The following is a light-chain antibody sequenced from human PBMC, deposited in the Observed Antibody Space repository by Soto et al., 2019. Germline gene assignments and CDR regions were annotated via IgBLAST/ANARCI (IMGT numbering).Light chain of an antibody. CDR3: QQRSNWPPTIT. J-gene: IGKJ5*01. CDR1: QSVSSY. CDR2: DAS. V-gene: IGKV3-11*01. Sequence: EIVLTQSPATLSLSPGERATLSCRASQSVSSYLAWYQQKPGQAPRLLIYDASNRATGIPARFSGSGSGTDFTPTISSLEPEDFAVYYCQQRSNWPPTITFGPGTRLEIK.